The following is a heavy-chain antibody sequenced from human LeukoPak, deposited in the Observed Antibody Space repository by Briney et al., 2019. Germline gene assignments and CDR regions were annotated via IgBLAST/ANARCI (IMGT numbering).Heavy chain of an antibody. Sequence: GGSLRLSCAASGFTFSSYSMNWVRQAPGKGLEWVSYFSTRSSTISYADSVKGRFAISRDNAKNSLYLQMNSLRDEDTAVYYCARGPSIAARYDAFDIWGQGTMVTVSS. J-gene: IGHJ3*02. D-gene: IGHD6-6*01. CDR1: GFTFSSYS. V-gene: IGHV3-48*02. CDR3: ARGPSIAARYDAFDI. CDR2: FSTRSSTI.